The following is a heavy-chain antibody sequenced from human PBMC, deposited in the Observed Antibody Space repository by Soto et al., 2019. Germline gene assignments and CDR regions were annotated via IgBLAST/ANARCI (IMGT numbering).Heavy chain of an antibody. V-gene: IGHV3-66*01. Sequence: GGSLRLSCAASGFTVSSNYISWVRQAPGKGLEWVSVIYSGGSTYYADSVKGRFTISRDNSKNTLYLQMNSLRAEDTAVYYCARDVSDYGGNVGYFDYWGQGTLVTVSS. D-gene: IGHD4-17*01. CDR3: ARDVSDYGGNVGYFDY. J-gene: IGHJ4*02. CDR2: IYSGGST. CDR1: GFTVSSNY.